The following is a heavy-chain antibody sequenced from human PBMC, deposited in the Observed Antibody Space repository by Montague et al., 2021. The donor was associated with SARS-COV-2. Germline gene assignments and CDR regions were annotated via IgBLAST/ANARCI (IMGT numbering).Heavy chain of an antibody. CDR2: IYYSGSA. Sequence: TLSLTCTVSGGSTSSGGYYWSWIRRHPGKGLEWIGYIYYSGSAYYNPSLKSRVTISVDTSKNQFSLKLTSVTAADTAVYYCARAVETTVVTHFDYWGQGTLVTVSS. D-gene: IGHD4-23*01. CDR1: GGSTSSGGYY. J-gene: IGHJ4*02. CDR3: ARAVETTVVTHFDY. V-gene: IGHV4-31*03.